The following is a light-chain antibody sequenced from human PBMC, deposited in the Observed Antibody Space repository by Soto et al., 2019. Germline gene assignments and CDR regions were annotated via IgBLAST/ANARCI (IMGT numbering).Light chain of an antibody. Sequence: DIQMTQSPSSLSASVGDRVTITCRASQSISSYLNWYQQKPGKAPKLLIYAASSLQSGVPSRFSGSGSGTDFTLTISSLQPEDFANYYCQQSYSTPRTFGQGTKVDI. CDR3: QQSYSTPRT. CDR2: AAS. CDR1: QSISSY. J-gene: IGKJ1*01. V-gene: IGKV1-39*01.